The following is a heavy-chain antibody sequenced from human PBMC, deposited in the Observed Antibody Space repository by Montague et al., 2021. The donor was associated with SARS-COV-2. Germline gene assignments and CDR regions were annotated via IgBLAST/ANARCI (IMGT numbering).Heavy chain of an antibody. CDR1: GGSFSGYY. CDR3: ARWDPQTLTLIGLRGKSASDY. V-gene: IGHV4-34*01. Sequence: SETLSLTSAVYGGSFSGYYWTWIRQSPGKGLEWIAEINHSGTTNYNFNPSLRSRVTISVDTSKSQFSLKLSSVTAADTGVYYCARWDPQTLTLIGLRGKSASDYWGQGTLATVSS. J-gene: IGHJ4*02. CDR2: INHSGTT. D-gene: IGHD4-23*01.